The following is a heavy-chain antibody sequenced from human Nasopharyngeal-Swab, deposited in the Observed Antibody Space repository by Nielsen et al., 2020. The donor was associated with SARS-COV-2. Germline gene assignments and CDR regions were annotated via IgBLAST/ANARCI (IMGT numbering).Heavy chain of an antibody. CDR1: GFTFSSYA. V-gene: IGHV3-23*01. CDR3: AKHRKGIAAAGGMDV. CDR2: ISGSGGST. Sequence: GESLKISCAASGFTFSSYAMSWVRQAPGKGLEWVSAISGSGGSTYYADSVKGRFTISRDNSKNTLYLQMNSLRAEDTAIYYCAKHRKGIAAAGGMDVWGQGTTVTVFS. J-gene: IGHJ6*02. D-gene: IGHD6-13*01.